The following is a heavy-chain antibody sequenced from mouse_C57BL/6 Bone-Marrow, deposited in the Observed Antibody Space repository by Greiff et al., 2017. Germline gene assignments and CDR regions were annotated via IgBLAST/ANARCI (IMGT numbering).Heavy chain of an antibody. CDR2: ISSGGSYT. CDR3: ARRSLYGGFAY. V-gene: IGHV5-6*02. J-gene: IGHJ3*01. Sequence: EVKLVESGGDLVKPGGSLKLSCAASGFTFSSYGMSWVRQTPDKRLEWVATISSGGSYTYYPDSVKGRFTISRDNAKNTLYLQMSSLKSEDTAMYYCARRSLYGGFAYWGQGTLVTVSA. D-gene: IGHD2-10*02. CDR1: GFTFSSYG.